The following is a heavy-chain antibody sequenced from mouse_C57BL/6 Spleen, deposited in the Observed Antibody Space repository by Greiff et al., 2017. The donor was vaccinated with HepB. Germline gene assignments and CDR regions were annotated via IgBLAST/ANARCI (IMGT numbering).Heavy chain of an antibody. J-gene: IGHJ4*01. D-gene: IGHD1-1*01. Sequence: VQLQQSGPELVKPGASVKISCKASGYTFTDYYMNWVKQSHGKSLEWIGDINPNNGGTSYNQKFKGKATLTVDKSSSTAYMELRSLTSEDSAVYYCARHYGSFYAMDYWGQGTSVTVSS. CDR1: GYTFTDYY. CDR3: ARHYGSFYAMDY. V-gene: IGHV1-26*01. CDR2: INPNNGGT.